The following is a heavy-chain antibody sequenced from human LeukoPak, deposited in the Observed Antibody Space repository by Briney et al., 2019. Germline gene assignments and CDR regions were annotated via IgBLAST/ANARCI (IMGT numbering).Heavy chain of an antibody. V-gene: IGHV4-34*01. J-gene: IGHJ4*02. CDR1: GGSFSGYY. D-gene: IGHD3-22*01. Sequence: SETLSLTCAVYGGSFSGYYWSWIRQPPGKGLEWIGEINHSGSTNYNPSLKSRVTISVDTSKNQFSLKLSSVTAADTAVYYCARGLRTYYYDSSGYSRASTYYFDYWGQGTLVTVSS. CDR3: ARGLRTYYYDSSGYSRASTYYFDY. CDR2: INHSGST.